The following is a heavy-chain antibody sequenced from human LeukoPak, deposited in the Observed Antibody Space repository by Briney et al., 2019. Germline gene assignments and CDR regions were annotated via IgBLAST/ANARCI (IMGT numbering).Heavy chain of an antibody. CDR3: ARQLLWFGVAHYYMDV. CDR1: GGSFSGYY. CDR2: INHSGST. D-gene: IGHD3-10*01. J-gene: IGHJ6*03. V-gene: IGHV4-34*01. Sequence: SETLSLTCAVYGGSFSGYYWSWIRQPPGKGLEWIGEINHSGSTNYNPSLKSRVTISVDTSKNQFSLNLSSVTAADTAVYYCARQLLWFGVAHYYMDVWGKGTTVTISS.